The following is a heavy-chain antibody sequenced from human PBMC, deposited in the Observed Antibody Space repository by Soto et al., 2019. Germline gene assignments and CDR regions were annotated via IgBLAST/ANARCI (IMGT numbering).Heavy chain of an antibody. CDR2: IWNHGRED. D-gene: IGHD6-19*01. Sequence: QVHLVESGGGVVQPGRSLRLSCAASGFTFSTYGMHWVRQAPGKGLEWVALIWNHGREDSYADSVKGRFTISRDNSKNPLDLQMNSLRADDTAVYYGVRGPWLVGDVTSFDYWGQGTLVTVSS. CDR1: GFTFSTYG. V-gene: IGHV3-33*01. J-gene: IGHJ4*02. CDR3: VRGPWLVGDVTSFDY.